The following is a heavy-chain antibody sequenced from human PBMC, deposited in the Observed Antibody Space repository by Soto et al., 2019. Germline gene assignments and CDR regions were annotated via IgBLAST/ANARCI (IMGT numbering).Heavy chain of an antibody. CDR1: GASISSGGYY. D-gene: IGHD2-2*01. Sequence: PSETLSLTCTVSGASISSGGYYWSWIRQHPGKGLEWIGYIFYSGSTYYNPSLKSRLTISIDTSKNQFSLKLSSVTAADTALYYCARGRYCSSARCYAGWFDPWGQGALVTVSS. V-gene: IGHV4-31*03. J-gene: IGHJ5*02. CDR2: IFYSGST. CDR3: ARGRYCSSARCYAGWFDP.